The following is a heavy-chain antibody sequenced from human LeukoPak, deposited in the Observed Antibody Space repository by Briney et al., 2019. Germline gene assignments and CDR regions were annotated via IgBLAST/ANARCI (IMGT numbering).Heavy chain of an antibody. D-gene: IGHD4-17*01. CDR3: ARDLAYGGDY. Sequence: GGSLRLSCAASGFTFRSDWMHWVRQPPGKGPEWISRISGDGSTTTYADSVKGRFTISRDNAKNTLYLQMSSLRAEDTAVYYCARDLAYGGDYWGQGTLVTVSS. J-gene: IGHJ4*02. CDR1: GFTFRSDW. V-gene: IGHV3-74*01. CDR2: ISGDGSTT.